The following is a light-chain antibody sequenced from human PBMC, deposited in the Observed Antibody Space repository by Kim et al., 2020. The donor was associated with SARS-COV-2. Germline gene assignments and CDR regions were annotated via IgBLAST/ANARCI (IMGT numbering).Light chain of an antibody. CDR1: QSVSNSY. V-gene: IGKV3-20*01. Sequence: SPGERGTRSCRASQSVSNSYLAWYQQKPGQAPRLLVYGASRRATGIPDRFSGSGSGTDFTLTISRVEPEDFAAYYCQQYDSSPFTFGPGTKVDIK. CDR3: QQYDSSPFT. J-gene: IGKJ3*01. CDR2: GAS.